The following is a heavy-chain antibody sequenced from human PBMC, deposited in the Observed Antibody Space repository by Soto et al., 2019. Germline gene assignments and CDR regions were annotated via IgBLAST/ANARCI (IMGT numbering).Heavy chain of an antibody. CDR2: SSYTGNT. CDR1: GGSISSGDCY. D-gene: IGHD6-13*01. CDR3: VDSSSWYY. Sequence: SETLSLTCTVAGGSISSGDCYWGWIRQPPGKGLQWIGSSSYTGNTYFNPSLKSRVTISVDTSKNQFSLKLSSVTAADTAVYYCVDSSSWYYWGQGTLVTVSS. V-gene: IGHV4-39*01. J-gene: IGHJ4*02.